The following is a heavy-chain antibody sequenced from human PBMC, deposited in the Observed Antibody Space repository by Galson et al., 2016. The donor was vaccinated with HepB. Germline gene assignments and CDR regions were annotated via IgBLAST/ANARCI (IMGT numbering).Heavy chain of an antibody. CDR1: GYSFNSYW. J-gene: IGHJ3*02. Sequence: QSGAEVKKPGESLRISCEGSGYSFNSYWIGWVRQTPGKGLEWIGIIFPGDSDTTYGTSFPGQVSISADKSISTAYLQWNSLKASDTATYYCARRAGGQYYDFTKSRWAFDIWGQGTMVTVSS. CDR3: ARRAGGQYYDFTKSRWAFDI. V-gene: IGHV5-51*03. CDR2: IFPGDSDT. D-gene: IGHD3/OR15-3a*01.